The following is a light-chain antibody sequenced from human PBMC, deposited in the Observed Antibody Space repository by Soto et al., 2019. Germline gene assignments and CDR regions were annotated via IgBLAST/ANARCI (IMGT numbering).Light chain of an antibody. CDR1: QIINTW. V-gene: IGKV1-5*03. Sequence: DIQMTQSPSSLSASVGDRITITCRASQIINTWLAWYQQKPGKAPKLLIYRASNLVNGVPSRFSGSGSGTEFTLTISSLQPDDFSIYYCQQYETYSGTVGPGTKVDL. CDR3: QQYETYSGT. J-gene: IGKJ3*01. CDR2: RAS.